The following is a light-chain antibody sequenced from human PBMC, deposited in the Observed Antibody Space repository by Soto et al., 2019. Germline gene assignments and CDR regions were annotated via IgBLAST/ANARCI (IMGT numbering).Light chain of an antibody. CDR1: QSVDRN. CDR2: GAS. Sequence: EIVMTQSPGTLSVSTEEGATLSCRASQSVDRNLAWYQQKPGQAPRLLIYGASTRHTGIPDRFSGSGSGTEFSLTISSLQSEDFAVYYCQQYDSWHLTCGGGTKVEIK. V-gene: IGKV3D-15*01. CDR3: QQYDSWHLT. J-gene: IGKJ4*01.